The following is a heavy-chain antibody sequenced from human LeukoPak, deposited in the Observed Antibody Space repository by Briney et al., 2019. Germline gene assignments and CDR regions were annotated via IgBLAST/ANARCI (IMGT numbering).Heavy chain of an antibody. V-gene: IGHV3-74*01. D-gene: IGHD4-11*01. CDR2: IRSDGSST. CDR1: GFTFSSYW. J-gene: IGHJ4*02. Sequence: PGGSLRLSCAASGFTFSSYWMHWVRHAPGKGLVWVSRIRSDGSSTTYAGSVKGRFTISRDNTKNTLYLQMNSLRSDDTAVYYCARDDYNRHWGQGTLVIVSS. CDR3: ARDDYNRH.